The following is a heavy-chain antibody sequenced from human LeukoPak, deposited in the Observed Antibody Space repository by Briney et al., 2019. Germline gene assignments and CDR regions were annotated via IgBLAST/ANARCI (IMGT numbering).Heavy chain of an antibody. Sequence: GGSLRLSCAASGFTFSSYGMSWVRQAPGKGLEWVSAISGSGGSTYYADSVKGRFTISRDNSKDTLYLQMNSLRAEDTAVYYCAKDGGGSYYDYWGQGTLVTVSS. V-gene: IGHV3-23*01. CDR1: GFTFSSYG. D-gene: IGHD1-26*01. CDR2: ISGSGGST. J-gene: IGHJ4*02. CDR3: AKDGGGSYYDY.